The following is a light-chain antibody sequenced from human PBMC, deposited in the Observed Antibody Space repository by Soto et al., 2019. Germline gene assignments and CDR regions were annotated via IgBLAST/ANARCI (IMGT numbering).Light chain of an antibody. CDR2: GAS. CDR3: QQYGSSPLFT. Sequence: EIVLTQSPGTLSLSPGERATLSCRASQSVSSNYLAWYQQKPGQAPRLLIYGASSRATGIPDRFSGSGSGTPFTLTISRLEPEDFAVYYCQQYGSSPLFTFGPGTKVDIK. CDR1: QSVSSNY. J-gene: IGKJ3*01. V-gene: IGKV3-20*01.